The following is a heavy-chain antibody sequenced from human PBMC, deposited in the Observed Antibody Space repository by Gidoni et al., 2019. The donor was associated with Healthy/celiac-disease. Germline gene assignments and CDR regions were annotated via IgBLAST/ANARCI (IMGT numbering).Heavy chain of an antibody. CDR1: GFPFSSSS. CDR2: ISSSSSTI. V-gene: IGHV3-48*04. Sequence: EVQLVESGGGLVQPGGSLRLSCAASGFPFSSSSMNWVRQAPGKGLEWGSYISSSSSTIYYADSVKGRFTISRDNAKNSLYLQMNSLRAEDTAVYYCARDWGSAIRYYDYGMDVWGQGTTVTVSS. J-gene: IGHJ6*02. D-gene: IGHD2-21*02. CDR3: ARDWGSAIRYYDYGMDV.